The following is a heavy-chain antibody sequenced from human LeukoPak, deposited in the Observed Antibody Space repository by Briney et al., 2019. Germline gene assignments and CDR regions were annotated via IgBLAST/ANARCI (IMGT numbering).Heavy chain of an antibody. V-gene: IGHV4-59*08. CDR2: IYYSGST. J-gene: IGHJ4*02. CDR3: ARGSRYYDSSAPFDY. CDR1: GGSISSYY. D-gene: IGHD3-22*01. Sequence: SETLSLTCTVSGGSISSYYWSWIRQPPGKGLEWIGYIYYSGSTNYNPSLKSRVTISVDTSKNQFSLKLSSVTAADTAVYYCARGSRYYDSSAPFDYWGQGTLVTVSS.